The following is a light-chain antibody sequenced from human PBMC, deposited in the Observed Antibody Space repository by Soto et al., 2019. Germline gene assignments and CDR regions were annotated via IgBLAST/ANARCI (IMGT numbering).Light chain of an antibody. Sequence: DIVLTQSPGTLSLSPGERATLSCRASQSVTNNYLAWYQQKPGQAPRLLIADASRRATGIPDRFSGSGSGTDFTLTISRLEPEDFAVYYCQQCARSPLTFGQGTKVEMK. CDR3: QQCARSPLT. CDR2: DAS. CDR1: QSVTNNY. J-gene: IGKJ1*01. V-gene: IGKV3-20*01.